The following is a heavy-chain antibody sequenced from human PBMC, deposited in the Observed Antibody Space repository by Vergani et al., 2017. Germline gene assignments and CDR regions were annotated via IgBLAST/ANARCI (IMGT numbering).Heavy chain of an antibody. J-gene: IGHJ6*03. Sequence: EVQLLESGGGSAQPGESLRLSCAASGFTFSSYAMRWVRQAPGKGLEWVSAIGNGGDSAFYRDSVKGRFTISRDNSKNTLYLQMNSLRAEDTAVYYCAKDRRLGTNYMDVWGKGTTVTVSS. V-gene: IGHV3-23*01. CDR3: AKDRRLGTNYMDV. D-gene: IGHD7-27*01. CDR1: GFTFSSYA. CDR2: IGNGGDSA.